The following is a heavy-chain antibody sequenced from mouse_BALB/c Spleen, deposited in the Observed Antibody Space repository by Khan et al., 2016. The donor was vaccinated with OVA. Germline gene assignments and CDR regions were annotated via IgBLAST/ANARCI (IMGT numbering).Heavy chain of an antibody. CDR1: GYSFTGYH. D-gene: IGHD1-1*01. J-gene: IGHJ1*01. V-gene: IGHV1-18*01. CDR2: VNTNNGGT. CDR3: AIYHGYFDV. Sequence: EVQLQQSGPDLVKPGASMKISCKASGYSFTGYHIHWVKQSHGKSLEWIGRVNTNNGGTSYNQKFKGKAILTVDKSSNTAYMELRSLTSEDSAVYSCAIYHGYFDVWGAGTTVTVSS.